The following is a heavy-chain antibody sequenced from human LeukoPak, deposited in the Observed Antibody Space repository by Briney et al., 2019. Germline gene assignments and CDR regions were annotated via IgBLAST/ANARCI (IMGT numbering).Heavy chain of an antibody. CDR1: GGSISSSSYY. CDR2: IYYSGST. J-gene: IGHJ4*02. Sequence: PSETLSLTCTVSGGSISSSSYYWGWIRQPPGKGLEWIGSIYYSGSTYYNPSLKSRVTISVDTSKNQFSLKLSSVTAADTAVYYCAKAYVDTAEVHWGQGTLVTVSS. D-gene: IGHD5-18*01. V-gene: IGHV4-39*01. CDR3: AKAYVDTAEVH.